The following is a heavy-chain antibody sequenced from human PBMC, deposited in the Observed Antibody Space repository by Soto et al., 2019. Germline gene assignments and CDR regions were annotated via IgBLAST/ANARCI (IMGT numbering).Heavy chain of an antibody. J-gene: IGHJ6*02. CDR3: ARQGSNGAYVYFPMDV. CDR2: IYPGDSDT. D-gene: IGHD3-16*01. V-gene: IGHV5-51*01. CDR1: EYRFNSYG. Sequence: XESLRVSWKWSEYRFNSYGIGWVRQMPGKGLEWIGMIYPGDSDTTYSPSFEGQVTMSVDKSISTAYLQWSSLKASDSATYYCARQGSNGAYVYFPMDVWGQGTTVTVSS.